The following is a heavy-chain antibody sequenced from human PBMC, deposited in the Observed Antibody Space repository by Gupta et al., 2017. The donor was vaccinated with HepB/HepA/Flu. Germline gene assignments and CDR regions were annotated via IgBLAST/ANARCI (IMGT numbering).Heavy chain of an antibody. CDR2: ISASDGST. CDR1: GFRFSNYP. V-gene: IGHV3-23*01. D-gene: IGHD1-26*01. Sequence: EVQLLESGGGLVQPGGSLKVSCAASGFRFSNYPMTWVRQAPGKGLGWVSAISASDGSTHYADSVKGRFTISSDTSKNTGYLEMNSLRAEDTAVYYCARGLTILDYWGQGTLVTVSS. CDR3: ARGLTILDY. J-gene: IGHJ4*02.